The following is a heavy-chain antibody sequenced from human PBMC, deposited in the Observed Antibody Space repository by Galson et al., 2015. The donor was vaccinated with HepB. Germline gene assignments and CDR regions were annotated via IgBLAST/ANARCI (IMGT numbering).Heavy chain of an antibody. CDR1: GFTFSSYG. CDR3: ARDRPGEPRGRLDV. D-gene: IGHD3-16*01. Sequence: SLRLSCAASGFTFSSYGMHWVRQAPGKGLEWVALIWYDGSNPYYADSVKGRFTISRDNSKNTLYLHMNSLRAEDTAVYHCARDRPGEPRGRLDVWGKGTTVT. V-gene: IGHV3-33*01. J-gene: IGHJ6*03. CDR2: IWYDGSNP.